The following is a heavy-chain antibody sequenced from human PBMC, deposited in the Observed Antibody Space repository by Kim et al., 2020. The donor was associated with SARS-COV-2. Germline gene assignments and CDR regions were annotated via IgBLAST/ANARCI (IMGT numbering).Heavy chain of an antibody. J-gene: IGHJ4*02. Sequence: GGSLRLSCAASGFTFSSYGMHWVRQAPGKGLEWVAVIWYDGSNKYYADSVKGRFTISRDNSKNTLYLQMNSLRAEDTAVYYCAKQYSSGYFDYWGQGTLVTVSS. CDR1: GFTFSSYG. D-gene: IGHD6-19*01. CDR3: AKQYSSGYFDY. CDR2: IWYDGSNK. V-gene: IGHV3-33*06.